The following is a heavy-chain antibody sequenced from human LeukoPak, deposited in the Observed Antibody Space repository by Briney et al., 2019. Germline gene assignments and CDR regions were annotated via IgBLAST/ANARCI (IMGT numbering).Heavy chain of an antibody. Sequence: SETLSLTCTVSGGSISSYYWSWIRQPPGKGLEWIGYIYYSGSTNYNPSLKSRVTISVDTSKNQFSLKLSPVTAADTAVYYCAAGIAAATTYYWGQGTLVTVSS. J-gene: IGHJ4*02. CDR1: GGSISSYY. CDR3: AAGIAAATTYY. V-gene: IGHV4-59*01. D-gene: IGHD6-13*01. CDR2: IYYSGST.